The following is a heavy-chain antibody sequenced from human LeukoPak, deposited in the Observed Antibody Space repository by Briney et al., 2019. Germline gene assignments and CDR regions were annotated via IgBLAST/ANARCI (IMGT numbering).Heavy chain of an antibody. CDR2: VNPNSGNT. V-gene: IGHV1-8*01. J-gene: IGHJ6*02. Sequence: ASVKVSCKASGYTFTSYDINWVRQATGQGLEWMGWVNPNSGNTGYAQKFQGRVTMTRNTSISTAYMELSSLRSEDTAVYYCAREYSGYYYYYYGMDVWGQGTTVTVSS. CDR1: GYTFTSYD. D-gene: IGHD5-18*01. CDR3: AREYSGYYYYYYGMDV.